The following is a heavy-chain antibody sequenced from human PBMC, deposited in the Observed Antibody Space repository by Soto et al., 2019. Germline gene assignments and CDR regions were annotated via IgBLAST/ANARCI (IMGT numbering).Heavy chain of an antibody. D-gene: IGHD3-10*01. CDR2: ISGSGGST. V-gene: IGHV3-23*01. Sequence: GSLRLSCAASGFTFSSYAMSWVRQAPGKGLEWVSAISGSGGSTYYADSVKGRFTISRDNSKNTLYLQMNSLRAEDTAVYYCAKSPRGYYGSGSLYGMDVWGQGTTVTV. J-gene: IGHJ6*02. CDR3: AKSPRGYYGSGSLYGMDV. CDR1: GFTFSSYA.